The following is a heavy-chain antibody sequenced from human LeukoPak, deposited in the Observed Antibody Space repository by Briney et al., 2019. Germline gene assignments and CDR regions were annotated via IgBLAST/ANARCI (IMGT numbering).Heavy chain of an antibody. V-gene: IGHV4-30-4*08. CDR3: ARSEARAGTFSFDY. CDR2: IYYSGST. J-gene: IGHJ4*02. D-gene: IGHD6-13*01. Sequence: PSQTLSLTCTVSGGSISSGDHYWNWFRQPPGKGLEWIGYIYYSGSTYCNPSLKSRVTVSVDTSKNQFSLKLSSVTAADTAVYYCARSEARAGTFSFDYWGQGTLVTVSS. CDR1: GGSISSGDHY.